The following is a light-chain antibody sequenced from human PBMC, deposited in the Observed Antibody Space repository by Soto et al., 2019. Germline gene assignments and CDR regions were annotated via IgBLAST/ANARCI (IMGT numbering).Light chain of an antibody. V-gene: IGKV3-20*01. J-gene: IGKJ1*01. Sequence: EIVLTHSPGTLSLSPGERATLSCRASLTISDNYLAWYQQKAGQAPRLVIYGASSRATGIPDRFSASGSGTDFTLTISRLEPEDFAVYYCQQYNMAPLTFGQGTKVDIK. CDR1: LTISDNY. CDR2: GAS. CDR3: QQYNMAPLT.